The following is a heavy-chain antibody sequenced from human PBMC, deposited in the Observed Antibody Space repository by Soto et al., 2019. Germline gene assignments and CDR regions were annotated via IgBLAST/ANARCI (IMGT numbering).Heavy chain of an antibody. J-gene: IGHJ4*02. CDR3: ASTPPRDCSGGSCYLLFFDY. V-gene: IGHV1-69*01. CDR2: IIPIFGTA. D-gene: IGHD2-15*01. CDR1: GGTFSSYA. Sequence: QVQLVQSGAEVKKPGSSVKVSCKASGGTFSSYAISWVRQAPGQGLEWMGGIIPIFGTANYAQKFQGRVTITADESTSTAYMELSSLRSEDTAVYYCASTPPRDCSGGSCYLLFFDYWGQGTLVTVSS.